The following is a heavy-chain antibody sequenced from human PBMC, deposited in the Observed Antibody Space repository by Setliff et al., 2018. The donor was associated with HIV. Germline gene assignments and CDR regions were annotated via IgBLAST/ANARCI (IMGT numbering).Heavy chain of an antibody. CDR3: ARPSLGIGGGSIFDF. CDR2: IHYSGSI. D-gene: IGHD3-3*01. CDR1: GASFSRGSYY. Sequence: SETLSLTCTVSGASFSRGSYYWGWVRQSPGKGLEWIGNIHYSGSIYYNPSLKSRVTISADTSKNQFALRLSSVTAADTAVYHCARPSLGIGGGSIFDFWGQGILVTVSS. J-gene: IGHJ4*02. V-gene: IGHV4-39*01.